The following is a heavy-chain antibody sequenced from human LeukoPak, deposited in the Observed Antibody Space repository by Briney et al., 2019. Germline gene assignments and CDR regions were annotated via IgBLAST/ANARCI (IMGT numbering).Heavy chain of an antibody. V-gene: IGHV1-69*05. CDR1: GGTFSSYA. CDR2: IIPIFGTA. D-gene: IGHD6-19*01. Sequence: ASVKVSCKASGGTFSSYAISWVRQAPGQGLEWMGRIIPIFGTANYAQKFQGRVTITTDESTSTAYMELSSLRSEDTAVYYCARGDSSGSDYWGQGTLLTVSS. CDR3: ARGDSSGSDY. J-gene: IGHJ4*02.